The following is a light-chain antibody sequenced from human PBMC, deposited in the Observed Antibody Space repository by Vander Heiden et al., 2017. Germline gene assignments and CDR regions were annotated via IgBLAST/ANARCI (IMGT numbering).Light chain of an antibody. CDR2: DAS. Sequence: IQLTQSRAALSAAVGDSVTITCRASQGFSSALAWYQLKPGKPPKFLIYDASSLQSGVPSRFSGSGSGTEFTLTISSLQPEDFGTYYCQQFESYPLTFGGGTTVEIK. CDR3: QQFESYPLT. V-gene: IGKV1-13*02. CDR1: QGFSSA. J-gene: IGKJ4*01.